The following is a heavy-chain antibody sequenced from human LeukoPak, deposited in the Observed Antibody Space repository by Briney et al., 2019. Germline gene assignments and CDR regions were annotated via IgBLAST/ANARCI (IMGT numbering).Heavy chain of an antibody. Sequence: LRASVKVSCKVSGYTLTELSMHWVRQAPGKGLEWMGGFDPGDGETIYAQKSQGRVTMTEDTSTDTAYMELSSLRSEDTAVYYCATDNPSDYYYYGMDVWGQGTTVTVSS. V-gene: IGHV1-24*01. CDR2: FDPGDGET. J-gene: IGHJ6*02. CDR3: ATDNPSDYYYYGMDV. CDR1: GYTLTELS.